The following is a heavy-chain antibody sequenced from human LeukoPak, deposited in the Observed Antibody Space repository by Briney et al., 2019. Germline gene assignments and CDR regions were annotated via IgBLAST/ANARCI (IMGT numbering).Heavy chain of an antibody. D-gene: IGHD3-3*01. CDR1: GFTFSSYS. V-gene: IGHV3-21*01. J-gene: IGHJ4*02. CDR2: ISSSSSYI. Sequence: GGSLRLSCAASGFTFSSYSMNWVRQAPGKGLEWVSSISSSSSYIYHADSVKGRFTISRDNAKNSLYLQMNSLRAEDTAVYYCAREPPKRGTIFGVVTYYFDYWGQGTLVTVSS. CDR3: AREPPKRGTIFGVVTYYFDY.